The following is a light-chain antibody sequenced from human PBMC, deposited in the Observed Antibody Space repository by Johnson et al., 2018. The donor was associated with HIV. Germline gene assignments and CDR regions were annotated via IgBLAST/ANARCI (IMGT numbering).Light chain of an antibody. Sequence: QSVLTQPPSVSAAQGQTVTIPCSGNSSNIGNNSVSWCQRLSGTAPKLLIHDTDERPPGIPDRFSGSKSGTSATLGITGLQTGDEADYYCGTWDSSLSAGGVFGPGTKVTVL. V-gene: IGLV1-51*01. CDR1: SSNIGNNS. CDR3: GTWDSSLSAGGV. J-gene: IGLJ1*01. CDR2: DTD.